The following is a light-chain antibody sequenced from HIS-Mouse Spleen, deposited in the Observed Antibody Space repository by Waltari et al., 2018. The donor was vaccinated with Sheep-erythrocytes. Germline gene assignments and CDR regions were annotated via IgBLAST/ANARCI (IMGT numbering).Light chain of an antibody. CDR1: SSDVGGSNY. CDR3: CSYAGSSTPWV. Sequence: QSALTQPRSVSGSPGQSVTISCTGTSSDVGGSNYVSWYQQHPGKAPKLMIYEGSKRPSGVSNRFSGSKSGNTASLTISGLQAEDEADYYCCSYAGSSTPWVFGGGTKLTVL. V-gene: IGLV2-23*01. CDR2: EGS. J-gene: IGLJ3*02.